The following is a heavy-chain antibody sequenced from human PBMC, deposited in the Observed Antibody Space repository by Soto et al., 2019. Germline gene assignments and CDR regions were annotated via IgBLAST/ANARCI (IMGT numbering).Heavy chain of an antibody. CDR1: GGSFSGYY. V-gene: IGHV4-34*01. J-gene: IGHJ6*02. Sequence: SETLSLTCAVYGGSFSGYYWSWIRQPPGKGLEWIGEINHSGSTNYNPSLKSRVTISVDTSKNQFSLKLSSVTAADTAVYYCARARGKGADGSRRGFYYGMDVWGQGTTVTVSS. CDR3: ARARGKGADGSRRGFYYGMDV. CDR2: INHSGST. D-gene: IGHD3-16*01.